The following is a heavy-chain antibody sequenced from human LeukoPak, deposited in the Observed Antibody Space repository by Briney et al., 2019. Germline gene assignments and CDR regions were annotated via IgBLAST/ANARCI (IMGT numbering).Heavy chain of an antibody. CDR2: VYYSGST. V-gene: IGHV4-59*08. CDR1: GGSISSYY. CDR3: ARHASGYEFDY. Sequence: SETLSLTCTVPGGSISSYYWSWIRQPPGKGLEWIGYVYYSGSTNYNPSLKSRVTISVDTSKNQLSLRLSSVTAADTAVYYCARHASGYEFDYWGQGTLVTVSS. D-gene: IGHD5-12*01. J-gene: IGHJ4*02.